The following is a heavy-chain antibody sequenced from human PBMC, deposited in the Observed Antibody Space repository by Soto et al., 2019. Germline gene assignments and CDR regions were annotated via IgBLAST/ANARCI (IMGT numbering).Heavy chain of an antibody. Sequence: QLQLQESGPGLVKPSETLSLTCTVSGGSISSSSYYWGWIRQPPGKGLEWIGSIYYSGSTYYNPSLKSRVTISVDTSKNQFSLKLSSVTAADTAVYYCARDHDIVVVPAATFDYWGQGTLVTGSS. CDR3: ARDHDIVVVPAATFDY. CDR2: IYYSGST. V-gene: IGHV4-39*02. J-gene: IGHJ4*02. CDR1: GGSISSSSYY. D-gene: IGHD2-2*01.